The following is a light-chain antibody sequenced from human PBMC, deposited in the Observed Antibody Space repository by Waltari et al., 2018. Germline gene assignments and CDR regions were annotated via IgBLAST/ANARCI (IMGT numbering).Light chain of an antibody. J-gene: IGKJ1*01. Sequence: DIQMTQSPSSLSASVEDRVPGTCRASQKISSYLNWYQQKPGTAPRLLSYDASRLQSGVPSRFSGSGSGTDFTLTISSLQPEDFGTYYCQQTYTTPRTFGQGTKVETK. CDR2: DAS. CDR3: QQTYTTPRT. V-gene: IGKV1-39*01. CDR1: QKISSY.